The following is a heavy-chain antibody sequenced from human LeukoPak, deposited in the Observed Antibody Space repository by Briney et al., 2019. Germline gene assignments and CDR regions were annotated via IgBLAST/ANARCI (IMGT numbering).Heavy chain of an antibody. J-gene: IGHJ4*02. CDR2: IFHTGTT. CDR1: GGSFKTDDYY. CDR3: ARAVGGYHFDY. Sequence: SETLSLTCSVSGGSFKTDDYYWSWIRQPPGKSLEWIGYIFHTGTTYYSPSLKSRVTISVDTSKNQFSLKLSSVIAADTAVYYCARAVGGYHFDYWGQGTLVTGSS. D-gene: IGHD3-16*01. V-gene: IGHV4-30-4*01.